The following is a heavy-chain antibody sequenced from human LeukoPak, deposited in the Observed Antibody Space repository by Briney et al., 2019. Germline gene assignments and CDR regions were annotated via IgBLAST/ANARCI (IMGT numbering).Heavy chain of an antibody. J-gene: IGHJ3*02. CDR1: GFTFSSYS. Sequence: PGGSLRLSCAASGFTFSSYSMNWVRQAPGKGLEWVSYISSSSSTIYYADSVKGRFTISRDNAKNSLYLQMNSLRAEDTAVYYCARDSYPSLGAAAGHDAFDIWGQGTMVTVSS. D-gene: IGHD6-13*01. V-gene: IGHV3-48*01. CDR2: ISSSSSTI. CDR3: ARDSYPSLGAAAGHDAFDI.